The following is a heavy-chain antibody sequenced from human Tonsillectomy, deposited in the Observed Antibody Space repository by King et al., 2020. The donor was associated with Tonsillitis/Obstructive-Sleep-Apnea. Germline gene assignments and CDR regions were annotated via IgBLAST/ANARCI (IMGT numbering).Heavy chain of an antibody. CDR3: ARVPGISVAGTFDI. Sequence: LQLQESGPGLVKPSETLSLTCTVSGGSISSYHWTWIRQTPGKGLEWIGYIYNTGSTNYNPSLKSRITISLATSKNQFSLRLTSVTTADTAMYYCARVPGISVAGTFDIWGQGTMVTVSS. V-gene: IGHV4-59*01. CDR2: IYNTGST. D-gene: IGHD6-19*01. J-gene: IGHJ3*02. CDR1: GGSISSYH.